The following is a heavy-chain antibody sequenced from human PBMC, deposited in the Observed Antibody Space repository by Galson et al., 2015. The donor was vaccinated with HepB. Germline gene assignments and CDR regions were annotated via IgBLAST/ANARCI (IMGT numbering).Heavy chain of an antibody. V-gene: IGHV1-24*01. CDR2: FDPEDGET. CDR3: ATEATLGGSYDY. Sequence: SCKVSGYTLTELSMHWVRQAPGKGLEWMGGFDPEDGETIYAQKFQGRVTMTEDTSTDTAYMELSSLRSEDTAVYYCATEATLGGSYDYWGQGTLVTVSS. J-gene: IGHJ4*02. D-gene: IGHD1-26*01. CDR1: GYTLTELS.